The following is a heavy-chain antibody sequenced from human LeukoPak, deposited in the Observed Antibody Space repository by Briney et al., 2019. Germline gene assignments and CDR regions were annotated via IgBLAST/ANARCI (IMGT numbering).Heavy chain of an antibody. CDR2: ISSSGSTI. J-gene: IGHJ5*02. Sequence: PGGSLRLSCAASGFTFSSYWMSWIRQAPGKGLEWVSYISSSGSTIYYADSVKGRFTISRDNAKNSLYLQMNSLRAEDTAVYYCARARVALEWELGSNWFDPWGQGTLVTVSS. D-gene: IGHD1-26*01. CDR1: GFTFSSYW. V-gene: IGHV3-11*01. CDR3: ARARVALEWELGSNWFDP.